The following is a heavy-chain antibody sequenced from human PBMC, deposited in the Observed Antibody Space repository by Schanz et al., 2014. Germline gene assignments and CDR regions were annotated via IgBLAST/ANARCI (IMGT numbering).Heavy chain of an antibody. V-gene: IGHV3-73*01. CDR2: VRTKDNHYAT. CDR3: ASYDNSGPYYLNH. J-gene: IGHJ5*02. CDR1: GFTFSASA. Sequence: EVHLVDSGGTLVQPGGSLRLSCVGSGFTFSASAIHWVRQASGKGLEWVGRVRTKDNHYATSYGALVSGRFTISRDDSKNTAYLQMNSLRTGDTAMYYCASYDNSGPYYLNHWGRGTLVTVSS. D-gene: IGHD4-4*01.